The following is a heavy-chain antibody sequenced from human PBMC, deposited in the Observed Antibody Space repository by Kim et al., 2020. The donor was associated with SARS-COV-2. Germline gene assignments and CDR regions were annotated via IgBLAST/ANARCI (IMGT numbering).Heavy chain of an antibody. J-gene: IGHJ5*02. Sequence: SETLSLTCTVSGGSISSYYWSWIRQPPGTGLEWMWYIYYSWSTNYNPSLKSRGTISVDTSKNQFSLKLSSVTAADTAVYYCARASSSSWHLGRWFDRWGQGTLVTVSS. V-gene: IGHV4-59*01. D-gene: IGHD6-13*01. CDR1: GGSISSYY. CDR2: IYYSWST. CDR3: ARASSSSWHLGRWFDR.